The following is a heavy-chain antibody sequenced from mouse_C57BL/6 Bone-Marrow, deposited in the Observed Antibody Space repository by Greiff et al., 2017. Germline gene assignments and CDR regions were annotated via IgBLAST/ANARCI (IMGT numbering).Heavy chain of an antibody. Sequence: QVQLQQSGPELVKPGASVKISCKASGYTFTDYYINWVKQRPGQGLEWIGGIFPGSGGTYYNEKFKGKATLTVDKSSSTAYLWLSSLTSEDSAVYFCARSDYSDADGDFDYWGQGTTRTVSS. CDR3: ARSDYSDADGDFDY. V-gene: IGHV1-75*01. J-gene: IGHJ2*01. CDR2: IFPGSGGT. D-gene: IGHD2-4*01. CDR1: GYTFTDYY.